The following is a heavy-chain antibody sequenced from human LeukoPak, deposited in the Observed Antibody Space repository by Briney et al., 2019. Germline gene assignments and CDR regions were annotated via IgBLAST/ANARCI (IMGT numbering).Heavy chain of an antibody. CDR3: ATQGRSMIRGV. Sequence: GGSLRLSCAVSGFSFSSYGMHWVRQAPGKGLEWVAVIWYDGSNENYPDSVKSRFSISRDNAKNSLYLQMNSLRAEDTAVYYCATQGRSMIRGVWGQGTLVTVSS. CDR2: IWYDGSNE. V-gene: IGHV3-33*03. J-gene: IGHJ4*02. CDR1: GFSFSSYG. D-gene: IGHD3-10*01.